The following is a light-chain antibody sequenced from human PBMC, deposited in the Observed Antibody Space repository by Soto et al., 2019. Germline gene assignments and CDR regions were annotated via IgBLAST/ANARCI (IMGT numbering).Light chain of an antibody. CDR2: SNN. J-gene: IGLJ3*02. Sequence: QSVLTQPPSASGTPGQRVTMSCSGGSSNIGSNTVNWYQQLPGTAPKLLIHSNNQRPSGVPDRFSGSKSGTSASLAISGLQSEDEADYYCAAWDDSLNGWVFGGGTKLTVL. CDR1: SSNIGSNT. CDR3: AAWDDSLNGWV. V-gene: IGLV1-44*01.